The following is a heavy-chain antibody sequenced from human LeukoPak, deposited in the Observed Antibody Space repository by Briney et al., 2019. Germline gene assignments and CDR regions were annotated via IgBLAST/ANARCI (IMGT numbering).Heavy chain of an antibody. CDR1: GFTFSSYW. CDR3: ARDNEQLWSLGAFDY. CDR2: INSDGSST. V-gene: IGHV3-74*01. Sequence: GGSLRLSCAASGFTFSSYWMHWVRQAPGKGLVWVSRINSDGSSTSYADSVKGRFTISRDNAKNTLYLQMNSLRAEDTAVHYCARDNEQLWSLGAFDYWGQGTLVTVSS. D-gene: IGHD6-13*01. J-gene: IGHJ4*02.